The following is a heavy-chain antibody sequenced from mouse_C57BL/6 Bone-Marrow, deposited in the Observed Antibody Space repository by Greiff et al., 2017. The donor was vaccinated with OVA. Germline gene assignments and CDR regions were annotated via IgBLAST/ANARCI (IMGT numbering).Heavy chain of an antibody. CDR1: GYTFTSYG. Sequence: QVQLQQSGAELARPGASVKLSCKASGYTFTSYGISWVKQRPGQGLEWIGEIYPRSGNTYYTEKFKGKATLTADKSSSTAYMELRSLTSEDSAVYFCASRDGYSCVAYWGQGTLVTVSA. D-gene: IGHD2-3*01. J-gene: IGHJ3*01. CDR3: ASRDGYSCVAY. V-gene: IGHV1-81*01. CDR2: IYPRSGNT.